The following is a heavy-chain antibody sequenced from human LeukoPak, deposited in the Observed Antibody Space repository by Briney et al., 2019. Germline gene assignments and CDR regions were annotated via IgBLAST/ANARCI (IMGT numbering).Heavy chain of an antibody. CDR3: ARGSVVSVSGWFDP. V-gene: IGHV4-59*01. D-gene: IGHD1-14*01. J-gene: IGHJ5*02. Sequence: SETLSLTCAVYGGPFSDYYWSWIRQPPGKGLEWIGYIYYSGSTNYNPSLKSRVTISVDTSKNQFSLKLSSVTAADTAVYYCARGSVVSVSGWFDPWGQGTLVTVSS. CDR2: IYYSGST. CDR1: GGPFSDYY.